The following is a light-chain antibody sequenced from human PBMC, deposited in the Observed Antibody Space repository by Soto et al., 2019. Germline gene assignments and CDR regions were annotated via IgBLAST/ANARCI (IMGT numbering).Light chain of an antibody. CDR2: GAS. CDR1: QPISNY. CDR3: QQTHTVPLT. V-gene: IGKV1-39*01. Sequence: DVQMTQSPSSLSASVGDRVTITCRASQPISNYLNWYQQKAGEAPKVLIFGASSLQSGVPSKFSGSGYGTDFTLTINNLHPDDFATYYCQQTHTVPLTVGQGTRL. J-gene: IGKJ5*01.